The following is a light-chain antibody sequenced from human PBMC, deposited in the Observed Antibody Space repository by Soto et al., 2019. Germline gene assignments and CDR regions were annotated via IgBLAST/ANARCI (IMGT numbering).Light chain of an antibody. Sequence: VLTQSPATLSLSPGXRATLSCRASQSVNNFLAWYQQKPGQTPRLLIYDASKRATGIPGRFVGSGSGTDFTLTISSLEPEDFAVYYCQQRSNWPPALSFGGGTKVDIK. CDR1: QSVNNF. J-gene: IGKJ4*01. CDR3: QQRSNWPPALS. V-gene: IGKV3-11*01. CDR2: DAS.